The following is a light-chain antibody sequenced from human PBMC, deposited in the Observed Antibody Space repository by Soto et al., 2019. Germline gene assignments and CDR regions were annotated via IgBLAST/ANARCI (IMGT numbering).Light chain of an antibody. CDR1: SSNMGSNS. CDR2: GDN. Sequence: QSVLTQPPSASGTPGQRVTISCSGSSSNMGSNSVNWYQQLPGTAPKLLIYGDNQRPSGVPDRFSGSKSGTSASLAITGLQSEYEADYYCAAWDGSLHHILFGGGTQLTVL. CDR3: AAWDGSLHHIL. J-gene: IGLJ2*01. V-gene: IGLV1-44*01.